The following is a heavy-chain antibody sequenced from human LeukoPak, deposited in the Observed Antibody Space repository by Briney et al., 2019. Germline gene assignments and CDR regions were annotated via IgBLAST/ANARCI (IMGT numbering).Heavy chain of an antibody. CDR3: ARLLDNDSSGYPDTFDV. J-gene: IGHJ3*01. Sequence: PSETLSLSCTVSGGSINYHYWSWIRQPPGKGLEWIGFIYYSGTTNYNPSLQSRITISVDTSKNHFSLKLTSVTAADTAVYYCARLLDNDSSGYPDTFDVWGQGTMVTVSS. V-gene: IGHV4-59*11. D-gene: IGHD3-22*01. CDR1: GGSINYHY. CDR2: IYYSGTT.